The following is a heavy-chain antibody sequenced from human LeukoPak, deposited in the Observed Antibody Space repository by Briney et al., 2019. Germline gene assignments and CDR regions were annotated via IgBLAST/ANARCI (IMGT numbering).Heavy chain of an antibody. Sequence: ASVKVSCKASGGTFSSYAISWVRQAPGQGLEWMGGIIPIFGTANYAQKFQGRVTITTDESTSTAYMELSSLRSEDTAVYYCATRSRRYCSSTSCSQNWFDPWGQGTLVTVSS. CDR1: GGTFSSYA. D-gene: IGHD2-2*01. J-gene: IGHJ5*02. V-gene: IGHV1-69*05. CDR3: ATRSRRYCSSTSCSQNWFDP. CDR2: IIPIFGTA.